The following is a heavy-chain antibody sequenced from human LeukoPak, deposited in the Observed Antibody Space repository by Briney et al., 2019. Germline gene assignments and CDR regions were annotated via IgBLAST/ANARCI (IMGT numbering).Heavy chain of an antibody. CDR3: ARGSGSYYSYWYFDL. D-gene: IGHD1-26*01. CDR1: GGSISSYY. J-gene: IGHJ2*01. Sequence: PSQTLSLTCTVSGGSISSYYWSWIRQPPGKGLEWIGYIYYSGSTNYNPSLRSRVTISVDTSKNQFSLKLSSVTAADTAVYYCARGSGSYYSYWYFDLWGRGTLVTVSS. V-gene: IGHV4-59*01. CDR2: IYYSGST.